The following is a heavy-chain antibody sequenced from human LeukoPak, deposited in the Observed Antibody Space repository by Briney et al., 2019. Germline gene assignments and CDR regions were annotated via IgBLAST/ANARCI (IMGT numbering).Heavy chain of an antibody. D-gene: IGHD2-2*01. CDR2: IFYSGST. J-gene: IGHJ6*03. V-gene: IGHV4-59*12. CDR1: GGSISSYY. CDR3: ARTGYCSSTSCLYYYYYMDV. Sequence: SETLSLTCTVFGGSISSYYWSWIRQPPGKGLEWIGYIFYSGSTNYNPSLKSRVTMSVDTSKNQFSLKLSSVTAADTAVYYCARTGYCSSTSCLYYYYYMDVWGKGTTVTVSS.